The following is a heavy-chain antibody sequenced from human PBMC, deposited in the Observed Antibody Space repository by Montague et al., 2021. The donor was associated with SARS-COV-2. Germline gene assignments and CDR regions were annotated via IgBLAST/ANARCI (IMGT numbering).Heavy chain of an antibody. CDR1: GFTFSSYE. CDR3: ARVEGWTDYYDILTGYSRNFDY. Sequence: SLRLSCAASGFTFSSYEMNWVRQAPGKGLEWVSYISSSGSTIYYADSVKGRFTISRDNAKNSLYLQMNSLRAEETAVYYCARVEGWTDYYDILTGYSRNFDYWGQGTLVTVSS. CDR2: ISSSGSTI. D-gene: IGHD3-9*01. J-gene: IGHJ4*02. V-gene: IGHV3-48*03.